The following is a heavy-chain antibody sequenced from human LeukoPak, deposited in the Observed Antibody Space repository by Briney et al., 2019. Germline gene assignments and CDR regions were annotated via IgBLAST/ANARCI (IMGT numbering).Heavy chain of an antibody. D-gene: IGHD3-22*01. J-gene: IGHJ4*02. CDR3: ASLTYYYDSSGNRGHY. CDR2: IYYSGST. CDR1: GYSISSGFY. Sequence: PSETLSLTCTVSGYSISSGFYWGWIRQPPGKGLEWIGYIYYSGSTNYNPSLKSRVTISVDTSKNQFSLKLSSVTAADTAVYYCASLTYYYDSSGNRGHYWGQGTLVTVSS. V-gene: IGHV4-38-2*02.